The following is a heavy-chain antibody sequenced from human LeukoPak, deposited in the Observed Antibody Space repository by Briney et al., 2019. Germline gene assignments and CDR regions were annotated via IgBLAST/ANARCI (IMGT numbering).Heavy chain of an antibody. J-gene: IGHJ1*01. V-gene: IGHV3-20*04. CDR3: ATQCGHSSSWYFVPTEAEYFQH. CDR2: INCNGGST. D-gene: IGHD6-13*01. CDR1: GFTFDDYA. Sequence: GGSLRLSCAASGFTFDDYAMSWVRQAPGKGLEWVSGINCNGGSTGYADSVRGRFTISRDNPKNTLYLQMNSLRAEDTAVYYCATQCGHSSSWYFVPTEAEYFQH.